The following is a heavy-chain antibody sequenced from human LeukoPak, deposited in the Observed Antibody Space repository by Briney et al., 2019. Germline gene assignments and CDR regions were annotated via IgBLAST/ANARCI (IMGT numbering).Heavy chain of an antibody. CDR2: INPHSGGT. CDR1: EYIFTDYY. J-gene: IGHJ4*02. V-gene: IGHV1-2*02. Sequence: ASMKVSCKASEYIFTDYYIHWVRQAPGQGIEWMGWINPHSGGTNYAQNFQYRVTMTGDTSISTAYMELSRLISDDTAIYSCARGGDNYDILTQWGQGTLVTVSS. D-gene: IGHD3-9*01. CDR3: ARGGDNYDILTQ.